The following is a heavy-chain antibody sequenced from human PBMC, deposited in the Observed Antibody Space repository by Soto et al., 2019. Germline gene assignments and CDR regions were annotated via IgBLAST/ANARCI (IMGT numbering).Heavy chain of an antibody. CDR2: ISYDGSNK. CDR3: XXXXXXXXXXXXXXPFDY. Sequence: QVQLVESGGGVVQPGRSLRLSCAASGFTFSSYAMHWVRQAXXXXXXXXXXISYDGSNKYYADSVKGRFTISRDNSKXXXXXXXXXXXXXXXXXXXXXXXXXXXXXXXXXXPFDYWGQGTLVTVSS. V-gene: IGHV3-30-3*01. CDR1: GFTFSSYA. J-gene: IGHJ4*02.